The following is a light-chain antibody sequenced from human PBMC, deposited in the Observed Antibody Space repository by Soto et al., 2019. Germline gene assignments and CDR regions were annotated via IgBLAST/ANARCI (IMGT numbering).Light chain of an antibody. CDR1: QSIRHY. CDR3: QHHNSYSQT. CDR2: GAS. J-gene: IGKJ1*01. V-gene: IGKV1-5*01. Sequence: DIQMTQSPPTLSASVGDRVTITCRASQSIRHYLAWYQQMPGKAPKLLIYGASTLQSVVPSRLSGSGSGTEFTLTISRLQPDDFVTYFCQHHNSYSQTFGQGTKVEIK.